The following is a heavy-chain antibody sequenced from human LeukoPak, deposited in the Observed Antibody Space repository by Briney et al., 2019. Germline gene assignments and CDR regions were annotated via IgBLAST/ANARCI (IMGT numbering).Heavy chain of an antibody. CDR2: INGDGTIT. D-gene: IGHD3-10*01. Sequence: GGSLRLSCAASGLTFSGYWMHWVRQAPGKGLVWVSRINGDGTITNYADSVKGRFTISRDTAKNSLYLQMNSLRAEDTAVYYCARSGRGVDSFYFYMDVWGKGTTVTVSS. J-gene: IGHJ6*03. CDR3: ARSGRGVDSFYFYMDV. CDR1: GLTFSGYW. V-gene: IGHV3-74*01.